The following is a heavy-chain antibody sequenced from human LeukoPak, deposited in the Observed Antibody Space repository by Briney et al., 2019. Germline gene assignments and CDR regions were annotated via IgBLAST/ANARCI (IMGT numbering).Heavy chain of an antibody. J-gene: IGHJ1*01. Sequence: GGSLRLSCATSGFTFSAYGMHWVRQAPGKGLEWVAVIWYDGSDKYYADSVKGRFTISRDNSKNKLYLQMDSLRAEDTAVYYCAKDHDTSGSAKYSQHGAKGTQSTVSS. CDR2: IWYDGSDK. V-gene: IGHV3-33*06. D-gene: IGHD3-22*01. CDR3: AKDHDTSGSAKYSQH. CDR1: GFTFSAYG.